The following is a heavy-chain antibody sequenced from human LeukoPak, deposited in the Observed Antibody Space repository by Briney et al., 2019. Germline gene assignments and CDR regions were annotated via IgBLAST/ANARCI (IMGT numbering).Heavy chain of an antibody. CDR2: ISSSSSYI. CDR1: GFTFSSYS. CDR3: ARFLDTAMVAFDY. J-gene: IGHJ4*02. D-gene: IGHD5-18*01. V-gene: IGHV3-21*01. Sequence: PGGSLRLSCAASGFTFSSYSMNWVRQAPGKGLEWVSSISSSSSYIYYADSVKGRFTISRDNAKNSLYLQMNSLRAEDTAVYYCARFLDTAMVAFDYWGQGTLVTVSS.